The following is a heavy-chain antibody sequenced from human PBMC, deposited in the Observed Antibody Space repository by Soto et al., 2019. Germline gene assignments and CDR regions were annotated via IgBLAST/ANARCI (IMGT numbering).Heavy chain of an antibody. D-gene: IGHD2-15*01. V-gene: IGHV4-31*03. Sequence: SETLSLTCPVSGCSISSGGYYWSWIRQHPGKGLEWIGYIYYSGSTYYNTSLKSRVTISVDTSKSQFSLNLSFVTAADTAVYYCATMGTPATGLYFFDYWGQGSLVTVSS. CDR1: GCSISSGGYY. CDR2: IYYSGST. J-gene: IGHJ4*02. CDR3: ATMGTPATGLYFFDY.